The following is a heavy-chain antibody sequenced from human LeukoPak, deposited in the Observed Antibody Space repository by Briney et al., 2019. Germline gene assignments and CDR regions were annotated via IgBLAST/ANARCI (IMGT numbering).Heavy chain of an antibody. V-gene: IGHV4-39*01. D-gene: IGHD1-26*01. J-gene: IGHJ4*02. CDR1: GGSISSSSYY. Sequence: SETLSLTCTVSGGSISSSSYYWGWIRQPPGKGLEWIGSIYYSGSTYYNSSLKSRVTISVDTSKNQFSLKLSSVTAADTAVYYCARRSVGATMVFDYWGQGTLVTVSS. CDR3: ARRSVGATMVFDY. CDR2: IYYSGST.